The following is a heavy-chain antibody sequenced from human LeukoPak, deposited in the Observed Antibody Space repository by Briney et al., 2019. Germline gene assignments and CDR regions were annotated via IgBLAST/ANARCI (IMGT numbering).Heavy chain of an antibody. CDR1: GASITSYY. D-gene: IGHD3-3*01. CDR3: ARDMNSGYYNFDY. Sequence: SETLSLTCTVSGASITSYYWSWIRQPPGKGLEWIGSIYHIGSTYYNPSLKSRVTISVDTSKNQFSLKLSSVTAADTAVYYCARDMNSGYYNFDYWGQGTLVTVSS. V-gene: IGHV4-38-2*02. J-gene: IGHJ4*02. CDR2: IYHIGST.